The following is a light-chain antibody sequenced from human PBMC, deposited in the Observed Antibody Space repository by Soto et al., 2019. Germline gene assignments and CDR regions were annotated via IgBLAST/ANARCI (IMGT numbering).Light chain of an antibody. V-gene: IGKV3-20*01. CDR3: QQYGSSHRET. J-gene: IGKJ2*01. CDR2: GAS. CDR1: QSVSSSY. Sequence: EIVLTQSPGTLSLSPGERATLSCRASQSVSSSYLAWYQQKPGQAPRLLIYGASSRATGIPDRFSGSGSGTDFTLTISRLEPEDFAVYYCQQYGSSHRETFGQGTKLEIK.